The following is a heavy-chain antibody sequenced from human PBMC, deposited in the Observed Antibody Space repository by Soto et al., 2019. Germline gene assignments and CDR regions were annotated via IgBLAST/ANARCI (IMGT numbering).Heavy chain of an antibody. V-gene: IGHV3-23*01. CDR3: ARGSTESYPGSRIFDF. CDR1: VLTFVSRA. J-gene: IGHJ4*02. CDR2: ITDNGGDA. Sequence: PGWSLRLSCVASVLTFVSRAMSWVRQAPGEGLQWVATITDNGGDAKYADSVRGRFVISRDNSKKTLYLQMTSLTAEDSAMYFCARGSTESYPGSRIFDFWGRGTLVTVSS. D-gene: IGHD3-10*01.